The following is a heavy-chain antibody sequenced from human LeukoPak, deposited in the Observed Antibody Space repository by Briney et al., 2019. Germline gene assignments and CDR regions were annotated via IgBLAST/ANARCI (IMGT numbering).Heavy chain of an antibody. CDR3: AKDYAVGSIDY. V-gene: IGHV3-23*01. CDR1: GFAFSGFA. Sequence: GGSLRLSCAASGFAFSGFAMSWIRQAPGKGLEWVSSISRSGESTFYADSVRGRFTISRDNSKNTVSLQMESLRAEDTALYYCAKDYAVGSIDYWGQGTLVTVSS. CDR2: ISRSGEST. J-gene: IGHJ4*02. D-gene: IGHD3-16*01.